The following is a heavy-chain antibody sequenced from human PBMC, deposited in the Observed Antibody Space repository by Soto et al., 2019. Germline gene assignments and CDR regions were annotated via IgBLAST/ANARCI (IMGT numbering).Heavy chain of an antibody. D-gene: IGHD3-22*01. J-gene: IGHJ4*02. CDR2: ISYDGSNK. CDR1: GFTFSSYG. V-gene: IGHV3-30*03. Sequence: GGSLRLSCAAFGFTFSSYGMHWVRQAPGKGLEWVAVISYDGSNKYYAGSVKGRFTISRDNSKNTLYLQMNSLRAEDTAVYYCATTQMRVIYDSSGYYQFFDYWGQGTLVTVSS. CDR3: ATTQMRVIYDSSGYYQFFDY.